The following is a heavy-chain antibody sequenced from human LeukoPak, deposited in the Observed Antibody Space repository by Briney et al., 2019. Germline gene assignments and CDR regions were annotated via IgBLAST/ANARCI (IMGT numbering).Heavy chain of an antibody. D-gene: IGHD1-26*01. V-gene: IGHV1-18*01. CDR3: VRDADTSRGRDP. J-gene: IGHJ5*02. Sequence: ASVKVSCKASGYTFIKHGISWVRRAPGRGPEWMGWISVVDGDVDYAEDLQTRVTLTAERYTNTVYMELRSLRPDDTAEYYCVRDADTSRGRDPWGQGTLVKVSS. CDR2: ISVVDGDV. CDR1: GYTFIKHG.